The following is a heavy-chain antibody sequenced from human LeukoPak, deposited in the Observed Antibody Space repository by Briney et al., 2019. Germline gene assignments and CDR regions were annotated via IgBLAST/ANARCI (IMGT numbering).Heavy chain of an antibody. D-gene: IGHD2-2*02. V-gene: IGHV1-3*01. CDR3: AREDCSSTSCYMGYNWFDP. J-gene: IGHJ5*02. CDR2: INAGNGNT. CDR1: GYTFTSYA. Sequence: ASVKVSCKASGYTFTSYAMHWVRQAPGQRLEWMGWINAGNGNTKYSQKFQGRVTITRDTSASTAYMELSSLRSGDTALYYCAREDCSSTSCYMGYNWFDPWGQGTLVTVSS.